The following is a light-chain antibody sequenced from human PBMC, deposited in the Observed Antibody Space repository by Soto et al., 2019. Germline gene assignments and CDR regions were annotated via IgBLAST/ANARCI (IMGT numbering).Light chain of an antibody. J-gene: IGLJ2*01. CDR2: EVS. Sequence: QSALTQPASVSGSPGQSITISCTGTSSDVDTYKYVSWYQQHPGKAPKLMIYEVSYRPSGVSDRFSGSKSGNTASLTISRLQAEDEADYYCCSYAGSTTRVQFGGGTKVTVL. CDR3: CSYAGSTTRVQ. CDR1: SSDVDTYKY. V-gene: IGLV2-14*01.